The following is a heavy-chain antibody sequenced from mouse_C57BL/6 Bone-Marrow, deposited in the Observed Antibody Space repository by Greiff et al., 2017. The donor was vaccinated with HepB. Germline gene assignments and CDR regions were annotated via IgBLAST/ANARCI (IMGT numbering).Heavy chain of an antibody. D-gene: IGHD2-2*01. Sequence: QVQLQQSGAELMKPGASVKLSCKATGYTFTGYWIEWVKQRPGHGLEWIGEILPGNGSTNYNEKFKGKATFTADTSSNTAYMQLSSLTTEDSAIYYCARAGWLRRRTWFAYWGQGTLVTVSA. CDR1: GYTFTGYW. V-gene: IGHV1-9*01. CDR3: ARAGWLRRRTWFAY. J-gene: IGHJ3*01. CDR2: ILPGNGST.